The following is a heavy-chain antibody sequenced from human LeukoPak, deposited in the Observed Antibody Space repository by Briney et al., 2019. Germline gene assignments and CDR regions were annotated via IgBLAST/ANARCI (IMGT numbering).Heavy chain of an antibody. CDR2: ISSSGTM. V-gene: IGHV3-48*03. J-gene: IGHJ5*02. CDR3: AKGGLVHRFDP. CDR1: GFTFSSYE. Sequence: GGSLRLSCAASGFTFSSYEMNWVRQAPGKGLEWVSYISSSGTMYHADSVKGRFTISRDNAKNSLYLQMNSLRADDTAVYYCAKGGLVHRFDPWGQGTLVTVSS.